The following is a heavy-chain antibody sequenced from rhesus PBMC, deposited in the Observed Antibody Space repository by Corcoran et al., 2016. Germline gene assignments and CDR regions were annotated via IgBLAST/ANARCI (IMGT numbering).Heavy chain of an antibody. D-gene: IGHD5-36*01. CDR2: IYGSGGST. Sequence: QVQLQESGPGLVKPSETLSLPCTVSGGSISDSYYCSWIRQPPGKGLEWMGRIYGSGGSTNYNPSLKSRVTISRDTSKNQFSLKLSSVTAADTAVYYCARDTVDIATVTDGLDSWGQGVVVTVSS. V-gene: IGHV4-160*01. J-gene: IGHJ6*01. CDR3: ARDTVDIATVTDGLDS. CDR1: GGSISDSYY.